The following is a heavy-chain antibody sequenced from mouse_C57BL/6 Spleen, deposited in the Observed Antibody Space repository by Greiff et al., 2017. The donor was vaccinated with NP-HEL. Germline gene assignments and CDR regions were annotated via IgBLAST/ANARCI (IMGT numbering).Heavy chain of an antibody. D-gene: IGHD1-1*01. V-gene: IGHV1-39*01. CDR3: ASSYYGSSSWFAY. CDR2: INPNYGTT. J-gene: IGHJ3*01. CDR1: GYSFTDYN. Sequence: VQLQQSGPELVKPGASVKISCKASGYSFTDYNMNWVKQSNGKSLEWIGVINPNYGTTSYNQKFKGKATLTVDQSSSTAYLQITSLTSENSAVYYCASSYYGSSSWFAYWGQGTLLTVSA.